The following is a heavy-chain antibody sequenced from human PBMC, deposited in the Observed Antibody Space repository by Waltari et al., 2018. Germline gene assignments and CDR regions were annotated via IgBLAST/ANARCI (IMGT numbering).Heavy chain of an antibody. CDR2: IYHSGTT. J-gene: IGHJ2*01. V-gene: IGHV4-38-2*01. Sequence: QVQLQESGPGLGKPSETLSLTCAASGYPISSGYYWGWIRQPPGKGLEWIGSIYHSGTTYYSPSLKSRVTISVDTSKNQFSLKVTSLTAADTAIYYCARGSFDSDSYFDVWGRGTLVTVSS. CDR3: ARGSFDSDSYFDV. CDR1: GYPISSGYY. D-gene: IGHD1-26*01.